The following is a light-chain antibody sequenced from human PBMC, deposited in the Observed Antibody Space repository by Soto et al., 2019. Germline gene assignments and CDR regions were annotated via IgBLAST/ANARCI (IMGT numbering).Light chain of an antibody. CDR2: GAS. J-gene: IGKJ4*01. V-gene: IGKV3-20*01. Sequence: EIVLTQSPGSLSLSPGDRATLSCRASQSVTSNYLAWYQQTPGQAPRLLIYGASSRATGIPDRFSGSGSGTEFTLTISRLEPEDFAVYYCQQYGGSPRVTFGGGTKVEMK. CDR1: QSVTSNY. CDR3: QQYGGSPRVT.